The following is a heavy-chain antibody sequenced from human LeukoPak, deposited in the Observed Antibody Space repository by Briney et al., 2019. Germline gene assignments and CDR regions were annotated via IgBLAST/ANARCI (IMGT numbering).Heavy chain of an antibody. CDR1: GGSISSYY. J-gene: IGHJ5*02. Sequence: SETLSLTCTVSGGSISSYYWSWIRQPPGKGLEWIGYIYYSGSTNYNPYLKSRVTISVDTSKNQFSLKLSSVTAADTAVYYCARGQGYSYGYGWFDPWGQGTLVTVSS. CDR2: IYYSGST. V-gene: IGHV4-59*01. CDR3: ARGQGYSYGYGWFDP. D-gene: IGHD5-18*01.